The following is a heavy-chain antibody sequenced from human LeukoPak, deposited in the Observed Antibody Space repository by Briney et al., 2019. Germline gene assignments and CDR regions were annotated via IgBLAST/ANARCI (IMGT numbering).Heavy chain of an antibody. CDR3: ARGGSCYYTSLPAMAEGTDY. V-gene: IGHV1-2*02. CDR1: GYTFTGYY. J-gene: IGHJ4*02. Sequence: GASVKVSCKASGYTFTGYYMHWVRQAPGQGLEWMGWINPNSGGTNYAQKFQGRVTMTRDTSISTAYMELSRLRSDDTAVYYCARGGSCYYTSLPAMAEGTDYWGQGTLVTVSS. D-gene: IGHD2-15*01. CDR2: INPNSGGT.